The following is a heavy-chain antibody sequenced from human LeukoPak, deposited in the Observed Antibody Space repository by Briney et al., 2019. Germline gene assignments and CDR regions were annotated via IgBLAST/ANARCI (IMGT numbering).Heavy chain of an antibody. CDR2: IGQDGSVK. CDR3: GNQCGGGTFREH. J-gene: IGHJ4*02. Sequence: GGSLRLSCAASGFRFTDYWMTWVRQAPGKGLEWVGNIGQDGSVKNYVDSVKGRFTISRDNAKNSVFLQMNSLRAADTAFYYCGNQCGGGTFREHWGRGTLVTVSS. V-gene: IGHV3-7*01. D-gene: IGHD2-15*01. CDR1: GFRFTDYW.